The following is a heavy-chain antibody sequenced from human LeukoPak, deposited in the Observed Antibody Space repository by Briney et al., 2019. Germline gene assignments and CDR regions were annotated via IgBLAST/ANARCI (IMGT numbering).Heavy chain of an antibody. V-gene: IGHV4-34*01. CDR3: ASTRLIEQWLVPKYAFDI. D-gene: IGHD6-19*01. Sequence: SETLSLTCAVYGGSFSGYYWSWIRQPPGKGLEWIGEINHSGSTNYNPSLKSRVTISVDTSKNQFSLKLSSVTAADTAVYYCASTRLIEQWLVPKYAFDIWGQGTMVTVSS. CDR2: INHSGST. CDR1: GGSFSGYY. J-gene: IGHJ3*02.